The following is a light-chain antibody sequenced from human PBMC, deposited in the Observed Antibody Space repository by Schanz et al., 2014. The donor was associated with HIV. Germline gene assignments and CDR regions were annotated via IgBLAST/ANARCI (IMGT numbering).Light chain of an antibody. V-gene: IGKV3-20*01. CDR1: QSVSSSY. CDR3: QQYSSSPRT. Sequence: EIVLTQSPGTLSLSPGERATLSCRASQSVSSSYLAWYQQKPGQAPRLLIYRSSTRATGIPARFSANGSGTDFTLTISRLEPEDFAVYYCQQYSSSPRTFGQGTKVEI. CDR2: RSS. J-gene: IGKJ1*01.